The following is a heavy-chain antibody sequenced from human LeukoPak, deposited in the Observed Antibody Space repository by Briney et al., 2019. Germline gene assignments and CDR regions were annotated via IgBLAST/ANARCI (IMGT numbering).Heavy chain of an antibody. CDR1: GYTFTSYA. V-gene: IGHV1-3*01. CDR3: ANVGAAGRCAFCQTPALGGY. CDR2: INAGNGNT. D-gene: IGHD6-13*01. J-gene: IGHJ4*02. Sequence: ASVKVSCKASGYTFTSYAMHWVCQAPGQRLEWMGWINAGNGNTKYSQKFQGRVTITRDTSASTAYMELSSLRAEDTAVYYCANVGAAGRCAFCQTPALGGYWGQGTLVTVSS.